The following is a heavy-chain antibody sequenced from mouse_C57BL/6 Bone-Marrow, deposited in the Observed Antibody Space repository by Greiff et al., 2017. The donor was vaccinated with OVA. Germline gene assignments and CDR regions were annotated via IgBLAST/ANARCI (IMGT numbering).Heavy chain of an antibody. CDR1: GYTFTSYG. J-gene: IGHJ3*01. V-gene: IGHV1-81*01. D-gene: IGHD1-1*01. CDR2: IYPRSGNT. Sequence: QVQLQQSGAELARPGASVKLSCKASGYTFTSYGISWVKQRTGQGLEWIGEIYPRSGNTYYNEKFKGKATLTANKSSSTAYMELRSLTSEDSAVYFCARSGSSWTWFAYWGQGTLVTVSA. CDR3: ARSGSSWTWFAY.